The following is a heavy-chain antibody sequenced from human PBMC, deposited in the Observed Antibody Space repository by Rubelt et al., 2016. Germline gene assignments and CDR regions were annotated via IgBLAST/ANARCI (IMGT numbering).Heavy chain of an antibody. CDR2: IYHSGST. D-gene: IGHD5-18*01. V-gene: IGHV4-4*02. CDR3: ARRYSYGYRAFSY. Sequence: IYHSGSTNYNPSLKSRVTISVDKSKNQFSLKLSSVTAADTAVYYCARRYSYGYRAFSYWGQGTLVTVSS. J-gene: IGHJ4*02.